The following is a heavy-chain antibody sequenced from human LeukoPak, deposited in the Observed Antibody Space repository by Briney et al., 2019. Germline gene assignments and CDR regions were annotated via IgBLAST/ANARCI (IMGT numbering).Heavy chain of an antibody. CDR1: GYTFTDYE. CDR2: TNPSSRNR. Sequence: ASVKVSCKASGYTFTDYEINWVRQASGQGLEWMGWTNPSSRNRAYAPKFEGRVTMTTDTSTSTAYMELRSLTSEDTAVYYCARNPSRSDTYFDLWGQGTLATVSS. D-gene: IGHD5-18*01. J-gene: IGHJ4*02. CDR3: ARNPSRSDTYFDL. V-gene: IGHV1-8*01.